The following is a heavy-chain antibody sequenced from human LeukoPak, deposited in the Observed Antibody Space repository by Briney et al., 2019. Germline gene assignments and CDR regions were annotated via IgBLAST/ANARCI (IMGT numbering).Heavy chain of an antibody. V-gene: IGHV4-39*07. J-gene: IGHJ3*02. Sequence: SETLSLTCTVSGASITNSLYYWGWIRQPPGKGLEWIATVYYTGSTYYNPSLKSRVTISIDTSKSHFSLKLSSVTAADTAVYYCARRDLDGYPDAFDIWGQGTMVTVSS. CDR2: VYYTGST. D-gene: IGHD3-9*01. CDR1: GASITNSLYY. CDR3: ARRDLDGYPDAFDI.